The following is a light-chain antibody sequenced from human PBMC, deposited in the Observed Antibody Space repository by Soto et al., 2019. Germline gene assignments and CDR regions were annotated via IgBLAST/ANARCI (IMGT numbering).Light chain of an antibody. V-gene: IGLV3-1*01. J-gene: IGLJ2*01. CDR2: EDT. Sequence: SYELTQPPSVSASPGQTANITCSGNTLGSKFVFWYQQKAGQSPMVVIYEDTKRPSGIPERFSGSNSGNTATLTISGTKAMDEADFYCQAWDSGTVVFGGGTKLTVL. CDR3: QAWDSGTVV. CDR1: TLGSKF.